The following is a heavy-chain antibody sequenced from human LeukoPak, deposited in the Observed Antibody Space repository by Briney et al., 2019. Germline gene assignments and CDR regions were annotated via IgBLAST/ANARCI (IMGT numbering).Heavy chain of an antibody. V-gene: IGHV4-34*01. Sequence: SETLSLTCAVYGGSFSGYYWSWIRQPPGKGLEWIGEINHSGGTNYNPSLKSRVTISVDTSKNQFSLKLSSVTAADTAVYYCARSRKLYYGGNSWYYFDYWGQGTLVTVSS. CDR2: INHSGGT. D-gene: IGHD4-23*01. J-gene: IGHJ4*02. CDR3: ARSRKLYYGGNSWYYFDY. CDR1: GGSFSGYY.